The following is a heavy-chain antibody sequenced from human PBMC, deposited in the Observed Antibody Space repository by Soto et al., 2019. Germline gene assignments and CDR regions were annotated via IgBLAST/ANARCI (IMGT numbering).Heavy chain of an antibody. CDR1: GYTFTSYD. CDR2: MNRNSGNT. Sequence: QVQLLQSGAEVKKPGASVKVSCKASGYTFTSYDINWVRQATGQGLEWMGWMNRNSGNTGYAQKVQGGVIITRNPSRNTAYMEMSSLRYEESAVYYCARGSSHFTIFGVVTTDNWFDPWGQGTLGHVSS. J-gene: IGHJ5*02. V-gene: IGHV1-8*01. CDR3: ARGSSHFTIFGVVTTDNWFDP. D-gene: IGHD3-3*01.